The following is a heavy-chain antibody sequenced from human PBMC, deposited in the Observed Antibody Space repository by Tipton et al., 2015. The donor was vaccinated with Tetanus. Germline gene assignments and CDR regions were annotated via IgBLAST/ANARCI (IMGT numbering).Heavy chain of an antibody. CDR3: ARGLGLCTGGSCSF. D-gene: IGHD2-15*01. Sequence: TLSLTCTVSGGSINPYYWSWIRQPPGKGLEWIGYIYYTGSTKSNPSLQSRVTISIDTSKNQFSLNLRSVIAADTAIYYCARGLGLCTGGSCSFWGQGTPVTVSS. V-gene: IGHV4-59*12. J-gene: IGHJ4*02. CDR2: IYYTGST. CDR1: GGSINPYY.